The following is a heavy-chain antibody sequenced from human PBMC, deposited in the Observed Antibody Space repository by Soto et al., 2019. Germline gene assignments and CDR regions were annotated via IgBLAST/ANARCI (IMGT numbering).Heavy chain of an antibody. CDR1: GGSISSSSYY. D-gene: IGHD3-10*01. CDR3: ARHGDGSGNWFDP. J-gene: IGHJ5*02. Sequence: QLQLQESGPGLVKPSETLSLTCSVSGGSISSSSYYWGWIRQPPGKGLEWIGSIYYSGSTYYNPSLKSRVTISVDTSKNQFSLKLSSVTAADAAVYYCARHGDGSGNWFDPWGQGTLVTVSS. V-gene: IGHV4-39*01. CDR2: IYYSGST.